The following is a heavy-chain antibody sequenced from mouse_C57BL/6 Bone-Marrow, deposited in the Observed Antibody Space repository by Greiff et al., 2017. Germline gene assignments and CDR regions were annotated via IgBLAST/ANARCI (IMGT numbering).Heavy chain of an antibody. D-gene: IGHD2-4*01. V-gene: IGHV3-8*01. CDR1: GYSITSDY. J-gene: IGHJ4*01. CDR3: ARFDSLYYYAMDY. Sequence: EVKVVESGPGLAKPSQPLSLTCSVTGYSITSDYWNWIRKFPGNKLEYMGYISYSGSTYYNPSLKSRISITRDTSKNQYYLQLNSVTTEDTATYYCARFDSLYYYAMDYWGQGTSVTVSS. CDR2: ISYSGST.